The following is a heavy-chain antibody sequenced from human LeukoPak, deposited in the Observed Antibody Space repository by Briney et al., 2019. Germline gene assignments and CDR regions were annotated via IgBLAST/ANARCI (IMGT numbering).Heavy chain of an antibody. Sequence: SETLSLTCTVSGGSISSYYWSWIRQPPGKGLEWIGYIYYSGSTNYKSSLKSRVTISVDTSKNQFSLKLSSVTAADTAVYYCARTTEGYAGGPGYSYYYYMDVWGKGTTVTISS. CDR3: ARTTEGYAGGPGYSYYYYMDV. CDR1: GGSISSYY. J-gene: IGHJ6*03. D-gene: IGHD5-12*01. V-gene: IGHV4-59*01. CDR2: IYYSGST.